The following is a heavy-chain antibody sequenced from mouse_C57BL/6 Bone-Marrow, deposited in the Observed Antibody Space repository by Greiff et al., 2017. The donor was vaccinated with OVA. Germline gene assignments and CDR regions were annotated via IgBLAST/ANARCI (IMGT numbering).Heavy chain of an antibody. CDR3: AIDGYYVFWYFDV. CDR2: IDPSDSYT. Sequence: QVQLQQPGAELVMPGASVKLSCKASGYTFTSYWMHWVQQRPGQGLEWIGEIDPSDSYTNYNQKFKGKSTLTVDKSSSTAYMQISSLTSEDSAVYYCAIDGYYVFWYFDVWGTGTTVTVSS. V-gene: IGHV1-69*01. J-gene: IGHJ1*03. D-gene: IGHD2-3*01. CDR1: GYTFTSYW.